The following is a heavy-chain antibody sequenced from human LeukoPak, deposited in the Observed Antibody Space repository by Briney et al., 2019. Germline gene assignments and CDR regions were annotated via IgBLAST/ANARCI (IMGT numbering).Heavy chain of an antibody. J-gene: IGHJ4*02. V-gene: IGHV3-53*01. CDR2: IYSGNSK. Sequence: GGSLRLSCAASGFTFSDYYMSWARQAPGKGLEWVSVIYSGNSKYYADSVKGRFTISRDNSKNTVYLQMNSLRVEDTAVHYCARDFECSGGSCYSAYWGQGTLVTVSS. D-gene: IGHD2-15*01. CDR1: GFTFSDYY. CDR3: ARDFECSGGSCYSAY.